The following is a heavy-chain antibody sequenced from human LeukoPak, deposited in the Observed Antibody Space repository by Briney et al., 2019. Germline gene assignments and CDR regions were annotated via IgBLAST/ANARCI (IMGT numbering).Heavy chain of an antibody. D-gene: IGHD3-9*01. CDR1: GYTFTSYA. Sequence: ASVKVSCKASGYTFTSYAMHWVRQAPGQRLEWMGWINAGNGNTKYSQKFQGRVTITRDTSASTAYMELSSLRSEDTAVYYCASPKPRRYFDRQMGTRFDYWGQGTLVTVSS. V-gene: IGHV1-3*01. CDR2: INAGNGNT. CDR3: ASPKPRRYFDRQMGTRFDY. J-gene: IGHJ4*02.